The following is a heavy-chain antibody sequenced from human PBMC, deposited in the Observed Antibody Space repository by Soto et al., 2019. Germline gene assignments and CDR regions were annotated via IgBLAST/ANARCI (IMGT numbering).Heavy chain of an antibody. CDR2: IYYSGST. CDR3: ARVIEAVGADP. CDR1: GGSISSGDYY. V-gene: IGHV4-30-4*01. D-gene: IGHD2-15*01. J-gene: IGHJ5*02. Sequence: SETLSLTCTVSGGSISSGDYYWSWIRQPPGKGLEWIGYIYYSGSTYYNPSLKSRVTISVDTSKNQFSLKLSSVTAADTAVYYCARVIEAVGADPWGQGTLVTVSS.